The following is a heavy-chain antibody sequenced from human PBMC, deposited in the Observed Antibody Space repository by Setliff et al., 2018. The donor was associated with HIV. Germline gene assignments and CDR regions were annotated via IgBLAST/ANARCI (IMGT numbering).Heavy chain of an antibody. CDR2: IKEDGSRK. Sequence: GGSLRLSCAGSGFTFNNFWMAWVRQAPGKGLEWVADIKEDGSRKYYVDSVKGRFTISRDNAKNSVYLQMNSLRGEDTAVYYCARDFVVGHRYDYSRVEWGQGTLVTVSS. J-gene: IGHJ4*02. CDR1: GFTFNNFW. CDR3: ARDFVVGHRYDYSRVE. V-gene: IGHV3-7*03. D-gene: IGHD3-16*01.